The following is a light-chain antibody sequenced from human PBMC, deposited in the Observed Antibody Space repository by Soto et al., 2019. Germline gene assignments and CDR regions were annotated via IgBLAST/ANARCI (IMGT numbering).Light chain of an antibody. V-gene: IGKV3-15*01. CDR3: QQRSIWPLT. Sequence: EIVLTQSPATLSLSRGERATLXXRASQSVSSNLAWYQQKPGQAPRXLIYGASTRATGIPARFSGSGSGTEFTLTISSLQSEDFAVYYCQQRSIWPLTFGQGTRLEIK. CDR2: GAS. CDR1: QSVSSN. J-gene: IGKJ5*01.